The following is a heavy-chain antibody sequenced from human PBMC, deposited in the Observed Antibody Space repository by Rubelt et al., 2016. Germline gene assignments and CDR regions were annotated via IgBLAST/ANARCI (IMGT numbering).Heavy chain of an antibody. J-gene: IGHJ6*02. V-gene: IGHV6-1*01. CDR3: ARGHYYGMDV. Sequence: GSVKSRITINPDTSKNQFSLQLNSVTPEDTAVYYCARGHYYGMDVWGQGTTVTVSS.